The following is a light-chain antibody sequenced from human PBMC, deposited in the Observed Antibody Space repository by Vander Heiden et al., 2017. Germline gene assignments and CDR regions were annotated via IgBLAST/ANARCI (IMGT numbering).Light chain of an antibody. CDR1: ALPKRY. CDR3: YSADSSGNHWV. Sequence: ELTQPPSVLVSPGETARTTCSGAALPKRYASWYQQRSGQAPLLVIYEDSERPSGIPEKFSGSSSGTTATLTISGAQMEDEADYYCYSADSSGNHWVFGGGTKLTVL. CDR2: EDS. J-gene: IGLJ3*02. V-gene: IGLV3-10*01.